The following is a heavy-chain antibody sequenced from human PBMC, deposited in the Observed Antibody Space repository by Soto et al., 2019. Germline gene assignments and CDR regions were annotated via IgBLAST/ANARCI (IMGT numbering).Heavy chain of an antibody. J-gene: IGHJ4*02. Sequence: GASVKVSCKASGYTFTSYGISWVRQAPGQGLEWMGWISAYNGNTNYAQKLRGRVTMTTDTSTSTAYMELRSLRSDDTAVYYCARVHYYDSSGPTSDYWGQGTLVTVSS. D-gene: IGHD3-22*01. CDR2: ISAYNGNT. CDR1: GYTFTSYG. CDR3: ARVHYYDSSGPTSDY. V-gene: IGHV1-18*04.